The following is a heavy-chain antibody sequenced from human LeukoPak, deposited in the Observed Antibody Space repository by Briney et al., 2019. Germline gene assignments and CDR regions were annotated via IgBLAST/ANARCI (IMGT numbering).Heavy chain of an antibody. D-gene: IGHD2-21*01. CDR1: GFTFSSYW. J-gene: IGHJ4*02. Sequence: PGGSLRLSCAASGFTFSSYWMSWVRQAPGKGLEWVANIKQDGSEKYYVDSVKGRFTISRDNAKHSLYLQMNSLRAEDTAVYYCAREPGFYRTERYCDYWGQGTLVTVSS. CDR3: AREPGFYRTERYCDY. V-gene: IGHV3-7*03. CDR2: IKQDGSEK.